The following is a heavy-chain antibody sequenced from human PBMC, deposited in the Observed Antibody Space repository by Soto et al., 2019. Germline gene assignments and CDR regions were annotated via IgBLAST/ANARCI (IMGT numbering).Heavy chain of an antibody. CDR3: AKDRIVVVAAPLNYYGMDV. CDR2: ISGSGGST. V-gene: IGHV3-23*01. J-gene: IGHJ6*02. CDR1: GFTFSSYA. D-gene: IGHD2-15*01. Sequence: PGGSLRLSCAASGFTFSSYAMSWVRQAPGKGLEWVSAISGSGGSTYYADSVKGRFTISRDNSKNTLYLQMNSLRAEDTAVYYCAKDRIVVVAAPLNYYGMDVWGQGTTVTVSS.